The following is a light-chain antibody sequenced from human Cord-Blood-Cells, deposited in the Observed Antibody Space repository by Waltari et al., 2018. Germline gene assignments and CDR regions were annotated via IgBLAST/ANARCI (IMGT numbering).Light chain of an antibody. CDR1: SSAVGSYNL. CDR2: EGS. V-gene: IGLV2-23*03. J-gene: IGLJ2*01. CDR3: CSYAGSSTFYVV. Sequence: QSALTQPASVSGSPGQSITISCTGTSSAVGSYNLVSWYQQHPGKAPKLMIYEGSKRPSGVSNRLSGSKSGNTASLTISGLQAEDEADYYCCSYAGSSTFYVVFGGGTKLTVL.